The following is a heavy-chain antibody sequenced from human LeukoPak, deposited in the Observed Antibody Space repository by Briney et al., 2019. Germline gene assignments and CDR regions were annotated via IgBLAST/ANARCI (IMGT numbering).Heavy chain of an antibody. Sequence: KASETLSLTCTVSGGSISSYYWSWIRQPPGKGLEWIGCLSYSGSTDYNPSLKSRVTISLDTSKNQFSLKLSSVTAADTAVYYCARARSSTNYDILTGYYLFDYWGQGTLVTVSS. CDR3: ARARSSTNYDILTGYYLFDY. J-gene: IGHJ4*02. D-gene: IGHD3-9*01. V-gene: IGHV4-59*01. CDR2: LSYSGST. CDR1: GGSISSYY.